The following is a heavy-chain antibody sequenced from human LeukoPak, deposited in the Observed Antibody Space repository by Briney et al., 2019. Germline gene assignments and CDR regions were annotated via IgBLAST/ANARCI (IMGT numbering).Heavy chain of an antibody. CDR3: ARGGGGFDI. V-gene: IGHV4-39*07. CDR1: GGSISSIYY. Sequence: PSETLSLTCTVSGGSISSIYYWGWIRQPPGKGLEWIGSISYSGKTYYNPSLESRVTISVDTSKNQFSLKLSSVTAADTAVYYCARGGGGFDIWGQGTMVTVSS. CDR2: ISYSGKT. D-gene: IGHD2-15*01. J-gene: IGHJ3*02.